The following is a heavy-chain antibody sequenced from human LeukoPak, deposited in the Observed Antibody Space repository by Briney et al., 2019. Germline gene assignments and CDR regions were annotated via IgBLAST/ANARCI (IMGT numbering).Heavy chain of an antibody. CDR3: ARGVY. J-gene: IGHJ4*02. V-gene: IGHV3-7*04. CDR1: GFTFSNYW. CDR2: IKQDGSDK. Sequence: PGGSLILSCAASGFTFSNYWMSWVRQAPGKGLEWVANIKQDGSDKYYVDPVKGRFTISRDNAKNSLFLQMNSLRVEDTAVYYCARGVYWGQGTLVTVSS.